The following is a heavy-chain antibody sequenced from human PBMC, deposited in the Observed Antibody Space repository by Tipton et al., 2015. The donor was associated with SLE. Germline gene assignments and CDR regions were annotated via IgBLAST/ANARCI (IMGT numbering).Heavy chain of an antibody. CDR2: ISSSSSYI. V-gene: IGHV3-21*01. J-gene: IGHJ4*02. D-gene: IGHD3-22*01. CDR3: ARVLTYYYDSSGFSPAGHFDY. CDR1: GFTFSSYS. Sequence: SLRPSCAASGFTFSSYSMNWVRQAPGKGLEWVSSISSSSSYIYYADSVKGRFTISRDNAKNSLYLQMNSLRAEDTAVYYCARVLTYYYDSSGFSPAGHFDYWGQGTLVTVSS.